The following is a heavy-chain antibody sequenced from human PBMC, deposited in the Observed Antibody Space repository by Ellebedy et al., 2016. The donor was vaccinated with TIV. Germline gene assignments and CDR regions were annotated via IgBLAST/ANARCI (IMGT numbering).Heavy chain of an antibody. CDR2: IYYSGST. CDR1: GGSFSGYY. D-gene: IGHD5-12*01. J-gene: IGHJ4*02. V-gene: IGHV4-30-4*08. CDR3: ARVGYSGYPSKYYFDY. Sequence: SETLSLTXAVYGGSFSGYYWSWIRQPPGKGLEWIGYIYYSGSTYYNPSLKSRVTISVDTSKNQFSLKLSSVTAADTAVYYCARVGYSGYPSKYYFDYWGQGTLVTVSS.